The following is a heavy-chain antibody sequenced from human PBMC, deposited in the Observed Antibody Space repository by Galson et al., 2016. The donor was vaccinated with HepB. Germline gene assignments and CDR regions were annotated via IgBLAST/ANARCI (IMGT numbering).Heavy chain of an antibody. CDR2: LYGPGVSP. V-gene: IGHV3-23*01. Sequence: SLRLSCAGSGFTFSSFAMSWVRRAPGKGLEWVSGLYGPGVSPFYADSVTGRFTISRDNYKNTVDLQMNSLRVEDTALYYCARDESDSSGYPDYWGQGTLVTVSS. CDR3: ARDESDSSGYPDY. D-gene: IGHD3-22*01. J-gene: IGHJ4*02. CDR1: GFTFSSFA.